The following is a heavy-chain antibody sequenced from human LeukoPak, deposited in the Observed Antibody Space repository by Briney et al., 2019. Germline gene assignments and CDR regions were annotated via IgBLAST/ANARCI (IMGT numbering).Heavy chain of an antibody. CDR1: GFTFSSYW. V-gene: IGHV3-7*01. CDR3: XXXXXXXYSPWYFDL. CDR2: IKQDGSEK. J-gene: IGHJ2*01. D-gene: IGHD2-21*01. Sequence: SGGSLRLSCAASGFTFSSYWMSWVRQAPGKGLEWVANIKQDGSEKYYVDSVKGRFTISRDNAKNSLYLQMNSLRAEDTAVYYXXXXXXXXYSPWYFDLWGRGTLVTVSS.